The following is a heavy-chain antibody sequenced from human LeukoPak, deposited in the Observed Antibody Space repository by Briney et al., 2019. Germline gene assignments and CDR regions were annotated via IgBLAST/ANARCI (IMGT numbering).Heavy chain of an antibody. CDR2: ISSSGSTI. J-gene: IGHJ4*02. CDR3: ARSSKIATIDFDY. CDR1: GFTFSSYE. D-gene: IGHD5-24*01. V-gene: IGHV3-48*03. Sequence: GGSLRLSCAASGFTFSSYEMNWVRQAPGKGLEWVSYISSSGSTIYYADSVKGRFTISRDNAKNSLYLQMNSLRAEDTAVYYCARSSKIATIDFDYRGQGTLVTVSS.